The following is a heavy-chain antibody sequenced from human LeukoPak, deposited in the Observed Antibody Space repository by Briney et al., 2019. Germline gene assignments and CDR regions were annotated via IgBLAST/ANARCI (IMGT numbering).Heavy chain of an antibody. V-gene: IGHV4-59*12. CDR3: TREPFP. CDR2: ISYSGST. Sequence: SETLSLTCTVSGGSISNYYWSWIRQPPGKGLEWIGYISYSGSTNYNPSLKSRVTMSLDTSKNQLSLKLKSVTAADTAVYYCTREPFPWGQGTLVTVSS. CDR1: GGSISNYY. J-gene: IGHJ5*02.